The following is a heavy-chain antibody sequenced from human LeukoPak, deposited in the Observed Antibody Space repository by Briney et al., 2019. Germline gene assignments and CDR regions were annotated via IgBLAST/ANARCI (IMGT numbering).Heavy chain of an antibody. V-gene: IGHV4-61*02. CDR1: GGSISSGSYY. CDR3: ARGYCSGGSCPGLDYYYYMDV. D-gene: IGHD2-15*01. J-gene: IGHJ6*03. Sequence: SETLSLTCTVSGGSISSGSYYWSWIRQAAGQGLEWIGRIYTSGSTNYNPSLKSRVTISVDTSKNQFSLKLSSVTAADTAVYYCARGYCSGGSCPGLDYYYYMDVWGKGTTVTVSS. CDR2: IYTSGST.